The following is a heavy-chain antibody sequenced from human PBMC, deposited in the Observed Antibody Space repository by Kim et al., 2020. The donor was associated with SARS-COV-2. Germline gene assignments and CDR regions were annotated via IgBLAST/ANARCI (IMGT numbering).Heavy chain of an antibody. J-gene: IGHJ4*02. V-gene: IGHV3-23*01. CDR1: GFTFSSYA. CDR2: ISGSGGST. Sequence: GGSLRLSCAASGFTFSSYAMSWVRQAPGKGLEWVSAISGSGGSTYYADSVKGRFTISRDNSKNTLYLQMNSLRAEDTAVYYCAKDTVVDSSGNQAYWGQGTLVTVSS. D-gene: IGHD3-22*01. CDR3: AKDTVVDSSGNQAY.